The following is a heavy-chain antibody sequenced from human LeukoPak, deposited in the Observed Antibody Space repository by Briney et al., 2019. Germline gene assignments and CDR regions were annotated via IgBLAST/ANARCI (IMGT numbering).Heavy chain of an antibody. V-gene: IGHV4-59*01. CDR3: ARTGTTGFTWLDP. D-gene: IGHD1-1*01. J-gene: IGHJ5*02. Sequence: PSETLSLTCTASGGSISSYYWSWVRQPPGKGLEWVGYIYYSGSTNYNPSLKSRVTISVDTSRNHFSLKLSSVTAADTAVYYCARTGTTGFTWLDPWGQGTLVTVSS. CDR1: GGSISSYY. CDR2: IYYSGST.